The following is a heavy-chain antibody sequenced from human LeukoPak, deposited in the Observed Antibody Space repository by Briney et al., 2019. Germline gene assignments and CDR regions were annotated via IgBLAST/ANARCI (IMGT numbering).Heavy chain of an antibody. J-gene: IGHJ2*01. CDR1: GGSISSSSYY. V-gene: IGHV4-39*01. CDR2: IYYSGST. CDR3: ARIPPYSSGWYVGSGSGDRYWYFDL. Sequence: PSETLSLTCTVSGGSISSSSYYWGWIRQPPGKGLEWIGSIYYSGSTYYNPSLKSRVTISVDTSKNQFSLKLSSVTAADTAVYYCARIPPYSSGWYVGSGSGDRYWYFDLWGRGTLVTVSS. D-gene: IGHD6-19*01.